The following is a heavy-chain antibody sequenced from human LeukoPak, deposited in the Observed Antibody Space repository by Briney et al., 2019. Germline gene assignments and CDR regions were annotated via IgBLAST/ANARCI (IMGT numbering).Heavy chain of an antibody. CDR3: ASIVVVVAATNDAFDI. V-gene: IGHV3-23*01. CDR1: GFTFISYA. D-gene: IGHD2-15*01. CDR2: ISGSGGSR. J-gene: IGHJ3*02. Sequence: GGSLRLSCAASGFTFISYAMTWVRQAPGKGLEWVSAISGSGGSRYYADSVKGRFTISRDNSKNTLYLQMNSLRAEDTAVYYCASIVVVVAATNDAFDIWGQGTMVTVSS.